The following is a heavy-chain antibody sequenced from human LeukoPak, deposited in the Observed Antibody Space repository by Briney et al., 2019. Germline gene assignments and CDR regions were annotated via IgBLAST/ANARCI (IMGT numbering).Heavy chain of an antibody. J-gene: IGHJ3*02. CDR3: ARAPHYCSSTSCKTARMNAFDI. Sequence: ASVKVSCKASGGTFSIYAISWVRQAPGQGLEWMGGIIPILGTANYAQKFQGRVTITADESTSTAYMELSSLRSEDTAVYYCARAPHYCSSTSCKTARMNAFDIWGQGTMVTVSS. CDR2: IIPILGTA. CDR1: GGTFSIYA. D-gene: IGHD2-2*01. V-gene: IGHV1-69*13.